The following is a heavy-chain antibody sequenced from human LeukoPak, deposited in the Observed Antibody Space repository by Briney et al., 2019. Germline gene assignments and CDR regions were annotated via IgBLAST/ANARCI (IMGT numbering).Heavy chain of an antibody. CDR1: GGTFSSYA. Sequence: SVKVSCKASGGTFSSYAISWVRQAPGQGLEWMGTIIPIVGIANYAQKFQGRVTITADKSTSTAYMELSSLRSEDTAVCYCARDGEMATIYFDYWGQGTLVTVSS. CDR2: IIPIVGIA. CDR3: ARDGEMATIYFDY. J-gene: IGHJ4*02. V-gene: IGHV1-69*04. D-gene: IGHD5-24*01.